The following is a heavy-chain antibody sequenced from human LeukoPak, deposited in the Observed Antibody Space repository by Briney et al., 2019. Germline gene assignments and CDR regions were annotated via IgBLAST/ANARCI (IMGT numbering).Heavy chain of an antibody. Sequence: GGSLRLSCAASGFTFSSYGMHWVRQAPGKGLEWVAVISYDGSNKYYADSAKGRFTISRDNSKNTLYLQMNSLRAEDTAVYYCANGRPTLSSDYGDYWADYFDYWGQGTLVTVSS. CDR2: ISYDGSNK. V-gene: IGHV3-30*18. CDR1: GFTFSSYG. CDR3: ANGRPTLSSDYGDYWADYFDY. J-gene: IGHJ4*02. D-gene: IGHD4-17*01.